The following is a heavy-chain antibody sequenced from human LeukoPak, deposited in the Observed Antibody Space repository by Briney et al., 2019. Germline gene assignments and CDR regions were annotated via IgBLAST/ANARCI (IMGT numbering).Heavy chain of an antibody. Sequence: GASVKVSCEASGYTFTGYYMHWVRQAPGQGLEWMGWISAYNGNTNYAQKLQGRVTMTTDTSTSTAYMELRSLRSDDTAVYYCARVLDIVATGEDYWGQGTLVTVSS. D-gene: IGHD5-12*01. J-gene: IGHJ4*02. CDR3: ARVLDIVATGEDY. CDR1: GYTFTGYY. CDR2: ISAYNGNT. V-gene: IGHV1-18*04.